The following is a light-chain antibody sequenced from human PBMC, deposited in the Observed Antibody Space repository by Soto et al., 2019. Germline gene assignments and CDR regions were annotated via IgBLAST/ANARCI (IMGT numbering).Light chain of an antibody. CDR2: GAS. Sequence: IQMTQSPSSFSVSVTDRVTITCRAIQDIGNDLGWYQQRPGEAPELLLYGASTLRSGVPSRFSGSGSGTHFALTINNLQPEDSATYFCLQDHTYPWTFGQGTKVDI. CDR1: QDIGND. J-gene: IGKJ1*01. CDR3: LQDHTYPWT. V-gene: IGKV1-6*02.